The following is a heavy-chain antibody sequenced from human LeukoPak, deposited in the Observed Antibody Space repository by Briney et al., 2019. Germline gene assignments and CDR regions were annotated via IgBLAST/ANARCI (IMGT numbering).Heavy chain of an antibody. CDR2: IYYSGST. CDR1: GGSISSSSYY. CDR3: ARLSPWAYYYYMDV. V-gene: IGHV4-39*07. J-gene: IGHJ6*03. Sequence: SETLSLTCTVSGGSISSSSYYWGWIRQPPGKGLEWIGSIYYSGSTYYNPSLKSRVTISVDTSKNQFSLKLSSVTAADTAVYYCARLSPWAYYYYMDVWGKGTTVTVSS. D-gene: IGHD3-16*01.